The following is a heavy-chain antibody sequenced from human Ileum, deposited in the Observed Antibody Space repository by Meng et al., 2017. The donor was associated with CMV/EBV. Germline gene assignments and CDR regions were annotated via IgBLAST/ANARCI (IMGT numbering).Heavy chain of an antibody. Sequence: QLVQSGAESKKPGASVKVSCTTSGFPFSDYYIHWVRQAPGQGLEWMGWVNSKNTATNYARKFQGRVSMTRDTSISTAHMELSRLMSDDTAVYYCVRSSGWALFDYWGQGTLVTVSS. D-gene: IGHD6-19*01. V-gene: IGHV1-2*02. CDR3: VRSSGWALFDY. J-gene: IGHJ4*02. CDR1: GFPFSDYY. CDR2: VNSKNTAT.